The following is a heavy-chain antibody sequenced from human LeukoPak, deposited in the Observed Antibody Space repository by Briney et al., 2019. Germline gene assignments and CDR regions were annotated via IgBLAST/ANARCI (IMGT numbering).Heavy chain of an antibody. V-gene: IGHV1-69*13. Sequence: SVKVSCKASGGSFSNYAISWARQAPGQGLEWMGGIIPIFGTANYAQKFQGRVTITADESTSTAYMELSSLRSEDTAVYYCARDSRGIAVAGTRFDYWGQGTLVTVSS. CDR2: IIPIFGTA. CDR3: ARDSRGIAVAGTRFDY. D-gene: IGHD6-19*01. CDR1: GGSFSNYA. J-gene: IGHJ4*02.